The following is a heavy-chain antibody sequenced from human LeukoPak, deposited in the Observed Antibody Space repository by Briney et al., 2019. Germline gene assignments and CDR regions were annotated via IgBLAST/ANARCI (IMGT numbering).Heavy chain of an antibody. J-gene: IGHJ4*02. CDR1: GFSFKNAW. Sequence: GGSLRLSCAVSGFSFKNAWMSWVRQAPGGLEWLGRIKSKTNGGTTDYAAPVKGRFTISRDDSKNTLYLQMNSLRAEDTAVYYCAKSIVGRAHSDYWGQGTLVTVSS. V-gene: IGHV3-15*01. D-gene: IGHD3-22*01. CDR2: IKSKTNGGTT. CDR3: AKSIVGRAHSDY.